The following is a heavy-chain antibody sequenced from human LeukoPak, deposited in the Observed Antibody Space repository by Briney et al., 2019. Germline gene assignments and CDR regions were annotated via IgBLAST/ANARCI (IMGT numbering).Heavy chain of an antibody. CDR3: ARLGGAVPAAIA. Sequence: GGSLRLSCAASGFTFSSYAMSWVRQAPGKGLEWVSAISGSGGSTYYADSVKGWFTISRDNAKNSLYLQMNSLRAEDTAVYYCARLGGAVPAAIAWGQGTLVTVSS. CDR2: ISGSGGST. J-gene: IGHJ5*02. D-gene: IGHD2-2*02. V-gene: IGHV3-23*01. CDR1: GFTFSSYA.